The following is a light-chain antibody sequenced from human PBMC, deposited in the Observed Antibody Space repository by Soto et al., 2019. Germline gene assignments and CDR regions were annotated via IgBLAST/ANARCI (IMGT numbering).Light chain of an antibody. CDR1: SSNIGSNT. J-gene: IGLJ1*01. V-gene: IGLV1-44*01. CDR2: SNN. Sequence: QSVLTQPPSASGTPWQRVTISCSGSSSNIGSNTVNWYQQLPGTAPKLLIYSNNQRPSGVPDRFSGSKSGTSASLAISGLQSEDEADYYCAAWDDSLNGYVFGTGTNVTGL. CDR3: AAWDDSLNGYV.